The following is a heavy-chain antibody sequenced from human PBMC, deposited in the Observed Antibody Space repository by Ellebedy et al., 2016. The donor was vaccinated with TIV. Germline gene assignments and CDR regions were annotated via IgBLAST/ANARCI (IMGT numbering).Heavy chain of an antibody. V-gene: IGHV3-23*01. J-gene: IGHJ4*02. CDR1: GFTFGCCA. Sequence: GESLKISCAASGFTFGCCAMGWVRQAPGKGLEWVSVISNGGDTTYADSVKGRFTISRDNAKNTLSLQMNSLRVEDTAVYYCARGTTGTGGYFDYWGQGTLVTVSS. CDR3: ARGTTGTGGYFDY. CDR2: ISNGGDTT. D-gene: IGHD1-1*01.